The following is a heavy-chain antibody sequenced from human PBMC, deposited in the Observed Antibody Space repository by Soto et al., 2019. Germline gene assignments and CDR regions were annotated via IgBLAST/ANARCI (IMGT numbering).Heavy chain of an antibody. V-gene: IGHV3-23*01. J-gene: IGHJ6*02. CDR3: ARYIPGVRYYGMDV. D-gene: IGHD2-2*01. Sequence: EVQLLESGGGLVQPGGSLRLSCAASGFTFSSYAMKWFRQAPGKGLEWVSLIGESGTPTYYADSVKGRFTISRDNSGNTLFLEMYSLRAEDTAVYYCARYIPGVRYYGMDVWGQGPTVTVSS. CDR1: GFTFSSYA. CDR2: IGESGTPT.